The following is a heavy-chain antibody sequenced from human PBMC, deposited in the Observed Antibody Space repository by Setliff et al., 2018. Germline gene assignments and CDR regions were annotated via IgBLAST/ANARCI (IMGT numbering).Heavy chain of an antibody. CDR1: GFTFKSYT. Sequence: GGSLRLSCAASGFTFKSYTINWVRQAPGKGLEWVSYITSSNIIYYADSVRGRFTISRDNAKNSLYLQMNSLRVEDTAVYYCARGGGSVLPNYYYFNYMDVWGKGTTVTVSS. CDR2: ITSSNII. J-gene: IGHJ6*03. D-gene: IGHD2-15*01. CDR3: ARGGGSVLPNYYYFNYMDV. V-gene: IGHV3-48*01.